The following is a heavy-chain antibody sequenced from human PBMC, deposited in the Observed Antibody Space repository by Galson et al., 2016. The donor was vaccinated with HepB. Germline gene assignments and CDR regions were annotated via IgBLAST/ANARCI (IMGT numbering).Heavy chain of an antibody. CDR2: ISSSSTI. V-gene: IGHV3-48*02. CDR1: GFTFSSYS. D-gene: IGHD1-26*01. CDR3: ARDSHAGATPFDY. Sequence: SLRLSCAGSGFTFSSYSMNWVRQAPGKGLEWVSYISSSSTIYYADSVKGRFTISRDNARNSLYLHMNSLRDEDTAVYYCARDSHAGATPFDYWGQGTLVTVSS. J-gene: IGHJ4*02.